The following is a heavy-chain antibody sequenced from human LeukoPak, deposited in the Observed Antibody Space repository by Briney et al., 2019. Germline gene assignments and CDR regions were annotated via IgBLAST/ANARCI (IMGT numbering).Heavy chain of an antibody. CDR3: AKGAHYSSSWYGDY. J-gene: IGHJ4*02. Sequence: PGGSLRLPCAASGFTFSSYAMSWVRQAPGKGLEWVSAISGSGGSTYYADSVKGRFTISRDNSKNTLYLQMNSLRAEDTAVYYCAKGAHYSSSWYGDYWGQGTLVTVSS. CDR2: ISGSGGST. CDR1: GFTFSSYA. D-gene: IGHD6-13*01. V-gene: IGHV3-23*01.